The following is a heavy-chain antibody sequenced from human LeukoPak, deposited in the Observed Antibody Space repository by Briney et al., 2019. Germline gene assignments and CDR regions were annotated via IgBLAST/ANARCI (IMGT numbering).Heavy chain of an antibody. CDR1: GYPFTTYG. Sequence: APVKPSCKAAGYPFTTYGISWVRQAPGQGLECMGWISGYNDNTNYAQTLQGRVTMTTDTSTSTAYMELRSLRSDDTAVYYCARGRYPHTSSWYGDAFDIWGQGTMVTVSS. CDR3: ARGRYPHTSSWYGDAFDI. V-gene: IGHV1-18*01. D-gene: IGHD6-13*01. J-gene: IGHJ3*02. CDR2: ISGYNDNT.